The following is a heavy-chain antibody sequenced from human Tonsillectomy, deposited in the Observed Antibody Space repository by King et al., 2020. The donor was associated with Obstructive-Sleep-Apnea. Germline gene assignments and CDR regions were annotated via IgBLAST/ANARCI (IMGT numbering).Heavy chain of an antibody. CDR1: GFNFFTSA. CDR2: IAVGGDTP. Sequence: QLVQSGPEVKKPGTSVKVSCKASGFNFFTSAVQWVRQAPGQRLEWSGWIAVGGDTPHYSHKYQGKVTFSRDMSTSTVFLELGSLTVEDTAVYYCAAERGDSPIYDNFEIWGQGTTVTVS. J-gene: IGHJ3*02. D-gene: IGHD3-22*01. CDR3: AAERGDSPIYDNFEI. V-gene: IGHV1-58*03.